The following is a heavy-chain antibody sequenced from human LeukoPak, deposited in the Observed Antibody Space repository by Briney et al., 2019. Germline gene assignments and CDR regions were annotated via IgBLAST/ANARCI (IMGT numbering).Heavy chain of an antibody. J-gene: IGHJ4*02. CDR1: GYTFTGYY. V-gene: IGHV1-2*02. CDR2: INPNSGGT. Sequence: GASVKVSCKASGYTFTGYYMHWVRQAPGQGLEWMGWINPNSGGTNYAQKFQGRVTMTRDTSISTAYMELSRLRSDDTAVYYCARDLGSDSSGYYIIKYYFDYWGQGTLVTVSS. D-gene: IGHD3-22*01. CDR3: ARDLGSDSSGYYIIKYYFDY.